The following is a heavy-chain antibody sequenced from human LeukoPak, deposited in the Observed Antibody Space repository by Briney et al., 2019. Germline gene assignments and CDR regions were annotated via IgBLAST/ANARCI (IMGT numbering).Heavy chain of an antibody. Sequence: ASVKVSCKASGYTFTGYYMHWVRQAPGQGLEWMGWINPNSGGTDYAQRFQGRVTMTTDMSITTAYMELNSLRSDDTAVYYCATGGGSSGYPDYWGQGILVTVSS. CDR1: GYTFTGYY. V-gene: IGHV1-2*02. D-gene: IGHD3-22*01. CDR3: ATGGGSSGYPDY. CDR2: INPNSGGT. J-gene: IGHJ4*02.